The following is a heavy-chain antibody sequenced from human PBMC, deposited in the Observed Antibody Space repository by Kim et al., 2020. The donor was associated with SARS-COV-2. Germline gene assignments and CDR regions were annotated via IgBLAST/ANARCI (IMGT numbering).Heavy chain of an antibody. D-gene: IGHD3-9*01. V-gene: IGHV7-4-1*02. CDR1: GYTFTSYA. J-gene: IGHJ6*02. CDR2: INTNTGNP. CDR3: ARSNILTGYAPNRYYYYYGMDV. Sequence: ASVKVSCKASGYTFTSYAMNWVRQAPGQGLEWMGWINTNTGNPTYAQGFTGRFVFSLDTSVSTAYLQISSLKAEDTAVYYCARSNILTGYAPNRYYYYYGMDVWGQGTTVTVSS.